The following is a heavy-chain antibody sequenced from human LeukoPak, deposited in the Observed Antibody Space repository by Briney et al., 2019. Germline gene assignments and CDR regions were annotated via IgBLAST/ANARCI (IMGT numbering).Heavy chain of an antibody. CDR3: ARDLASCAGDCYSDGFDY. CDR2: INHRGST. D-gene: IGHD2-21*02. V-gene: IGHV4-34*01. Sequence: PSETLSLTCAVYGGSFSGYYWSWIRQPPGKGLEWIGEINHRGSTNYNPSLRSRVIVSVDTSKNHFSLKMSSVTAADTAVYYCARDLASCAGDCYSDGFDYWGQGALVTVSS. J-gene: IGHJ4*02. CDR1: GGSFSGYY.